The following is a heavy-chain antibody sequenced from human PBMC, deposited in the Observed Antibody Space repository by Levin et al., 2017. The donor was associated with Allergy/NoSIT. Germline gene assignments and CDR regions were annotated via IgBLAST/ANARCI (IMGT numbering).Heavy chain of an antibody. CDR2: IKSNTDGGTT. V-gene: IGHV3-15*05. Sequence: GGSLRLSCAASGFNFNNAWMSWVRQAPGKGLEWVGRIKSNTDGGTTDTATAVQGRFTVSRDDSKNTLYLQMNSLKSDDTAVYYCSTGELRWWGQGTLVTVSS. CDR1: GFNFNNAW. D-gene: IGHD4-23*01. CDR3: STGELRW. J-gene: IGHJ4*02.